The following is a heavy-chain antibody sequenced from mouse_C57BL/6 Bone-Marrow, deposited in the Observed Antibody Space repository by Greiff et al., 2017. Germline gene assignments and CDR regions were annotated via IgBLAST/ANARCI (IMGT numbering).Heavy chain of an antibody. V-gene: IGHV1-69*01. Sequence: QVQLQQPGAELVMPGASVKLSCKASGYTFTSYWMHWVKQRPGQGLEWIGEIDPSDSYTNYNQKFKGKSTLTVDKSSSTAYMHLSSLTSEDSAVYYCARDGSSYDWFAYWGQGTLVTVSA. CDR1: GYTFTSYW. D-gene: IGHD1-1*01. CDR3: ARDGSSYDWFAY. J-gene: IGHJ3*01. CDR2: IDPSDSYT.